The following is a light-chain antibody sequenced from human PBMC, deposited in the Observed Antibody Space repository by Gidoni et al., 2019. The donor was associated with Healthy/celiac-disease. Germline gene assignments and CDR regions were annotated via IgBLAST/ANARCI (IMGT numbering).Light chain of an antibody. CDR3: AGWDDSLTGPV. V-gene: IGLV1-36*01. J-gene: IGLJ3*02. CDR1: SSNIGKNA. Sequence: QSVLTQPTSVAEAPRHSVTISCSGSSSNIGKNAVNWYQQLPGQSPKLLIYFADLQPSGVSDRFSGSTSGTSASLAISGLQSEDEADYYCAGWDDSLTGPVFGGGTKLTVL. CDR2: FAD.